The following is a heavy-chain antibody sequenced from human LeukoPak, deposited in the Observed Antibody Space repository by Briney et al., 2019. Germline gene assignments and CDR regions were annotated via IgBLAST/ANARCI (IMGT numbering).Heavy chain of an antibody. D-gene: IGHD3-10*01. J-gene: IGHJ3*02. V-gene: IGHV1-8*01. CDR3: ALSLDGSGSYYWSFGHAVAFDI. CDR2: MNPNSANT. Sequence: ASVKVSCKASGYTFTSYDINWVRQATGQGLEWMGWMNPNSANTGYAQKFQGRVTMTRNTSISTAYMELSSLRSEDTAVYYCALSLDGSGSYYWSFGHAVAFDIWGQGTMVPVSS. CDR1: GYTFTSYD.